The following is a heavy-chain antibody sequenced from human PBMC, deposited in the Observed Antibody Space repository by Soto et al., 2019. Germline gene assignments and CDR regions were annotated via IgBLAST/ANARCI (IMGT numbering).Heavy chain of an antibody. J-gene: IGHJ6*02. V-gene: IGHV1-46*01. CDR3: AIGSSSYHYYGMDV. D-gene: IGHD6-13*01. CDR2: INPGGGST. Sequence: ASVKVSCKASGYTFTSYYMNWLRQAPGQGLEWMGIINPGGGSTTYAQKFQGRVTMTRDTSISTAYLQWSSLKASDTAMYYCAIGSSSYHYYGMDVWGQGTTVTVSS. CDR1: GYTFTSYY.